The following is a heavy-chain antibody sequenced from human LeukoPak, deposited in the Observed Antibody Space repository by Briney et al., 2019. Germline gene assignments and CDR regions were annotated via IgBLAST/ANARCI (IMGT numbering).Heavy chain of an antibody. D-gene: IGHD1-26*01. CDR2: ISWNSGSI. CDR3: AKSEVGATVLSIAFDY. V-gene: IGHV3-9*03. Sequence: GGSLRLSRAASGFTFDDYAMHWVRQAPGKGLEWVSGISWNSGSIGYADSVKGRFTISRDNAKNSLYLQMNSLRAEDMALYYCAKSEVGATVLSIAFDYWGQGTLVTVSS. J-gene: IGHJ4*02. CDR1: GFTFDDYA.